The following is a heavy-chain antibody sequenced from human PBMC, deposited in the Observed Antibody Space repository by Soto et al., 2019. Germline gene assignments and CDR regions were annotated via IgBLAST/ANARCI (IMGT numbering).Heavy chain of an antibody. CDR2: INHSGST. D-gene: IGHD3-10*01. Sequence: SETLSLTCAVFGGSFSGYYWSWIRQPPGKGLEWIGEINHSGSTNYNPSLKSRVTISVDTSKNQFSLKLSSVTAADTAVYYCGRGRRYYGSGTYASYYYYGMDVWGQGTTVT. V-gene: IGHV4-34*01. J-gene: IGHJ6*02. CDR1: GGSFSGYY. CDR3: GRGRRYYGSGTYASYYYYGMDV.